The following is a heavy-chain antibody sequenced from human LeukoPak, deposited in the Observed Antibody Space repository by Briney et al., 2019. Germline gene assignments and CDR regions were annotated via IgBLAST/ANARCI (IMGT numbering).Heavy chain of an antibody. D-gene: IGHD4-17*01. CDR2: IGGSGDGT. CDR1: GFIFSRYA. CDR3: ARARDYVVNY. V-gene: IGHV3-23*01. J-gene: IGHJ4*02. Sequence: GGSLRLSCAASGFIFSRYAMSWVRQAPGKGLEWVSSIGGSGDGTYYTDSVKGRFTISRDNSKNTLYLQVNSLRAEDTAVYYCARARDYVVNYWGQGTLVTVSS.